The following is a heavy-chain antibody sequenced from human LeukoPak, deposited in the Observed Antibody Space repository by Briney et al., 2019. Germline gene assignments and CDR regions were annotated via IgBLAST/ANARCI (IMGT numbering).Heavy chain of an antibody. CDR3: ARGVAGTLAFDY. V-gene: IGHV4-34*01. J-gene: IGHJ4*02. CDR1: GGSFSGYY. CDR2: INHSGST. D-gene: IGHD6-19*01. Sequence: SETLSLTCAVYGGSFSGYYWSWIRQPPGKGLEWIGEINHSGSTNYNPSLKSRVTISVDTSKNQFSLQLNSVTPEDTAVYYCARGVAGTLAFDYWGQGTLVTVSS.